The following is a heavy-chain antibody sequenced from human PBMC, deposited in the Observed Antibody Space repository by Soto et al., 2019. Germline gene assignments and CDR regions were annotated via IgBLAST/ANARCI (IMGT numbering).Heavy chain of an antibody. CDR3: ARENTPGKFDP. Sequence: ASVKVSCKASGYTFTGYYMHWVRQAPGQGLEWMGWINPNSGGTNYAQKFQGWVTMTRDTSISTAYMELSSLRSEDTAVYYCARENTPGKFDPWGQGTLVTVSS. V-gene: IGHV1-2*04. CDR1: GYTFTGYY. J-gene: IGHJ5*02. CDR2: INPNSGGT.